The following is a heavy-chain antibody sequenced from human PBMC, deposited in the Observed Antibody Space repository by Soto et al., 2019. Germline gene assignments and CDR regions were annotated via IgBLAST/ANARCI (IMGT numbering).Heavy chain of an antibody. CDR1: VVSISSYY. Sequence: SETLSLTCTVSVVSISSYYWSWIRHPPGKGLEWIGYIYYSGSTNYNPSLKSRVTISVDTSKNQFSLKLSSVTAADTAVYYCAREGRITMVRASSGGFAGMDVWGQGTTVTVSS. D-gene: IGHD3-10*01. CDR2: IYYSGST. V-gene: IGHV4-59*01. J-gene: IGHJ6*01. CDR3: AREGRITMVRASSGGFAGMDV.